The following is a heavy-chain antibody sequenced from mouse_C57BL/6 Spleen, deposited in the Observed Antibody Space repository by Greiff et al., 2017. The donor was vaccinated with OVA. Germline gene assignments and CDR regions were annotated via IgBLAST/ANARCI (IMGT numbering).Heavy chain of an antibody. D-gene: IGHD2-14*01. CDR3: ARTRVRDGMDY. CDR1: GYTFTSYW. V-gene: IGHV1-64*01. J-gene: IGHJ4*01. Sequence: QVQLQQPGAELVKPGASVKLSCKASGYTFTSYWMHWVKQRPGQGLEWIGMIHPNSGSTNYNEKFKSKATLTVDKSSSTAYMQLSSLTSEDAAVYYCARTRVRDGMDYWGQGTSVTVSS. CDR2: IHPNSGST.